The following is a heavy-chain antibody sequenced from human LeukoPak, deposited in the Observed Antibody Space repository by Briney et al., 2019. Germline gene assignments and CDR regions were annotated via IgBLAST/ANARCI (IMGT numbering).Heavy chain of an antibody. J-gene: IGHJ4*02. Sequence: GGSLRLSCAASGFTVSSNYMSWVRQAPGKGLEWVAFIRYDGSNKYYADSVKGRFTISRDNPKNLLFLQINSLRVEDTAVYYCARETPRRGETRDGYRWGQGTLVTVSS. D-gene: IGHD5-24*01. CDR3: ARETPRRGETRDGYR. CDR1: GFTVSSNY. V-gene: IGHV3-30*02. CDR2: IRYDGSNK.